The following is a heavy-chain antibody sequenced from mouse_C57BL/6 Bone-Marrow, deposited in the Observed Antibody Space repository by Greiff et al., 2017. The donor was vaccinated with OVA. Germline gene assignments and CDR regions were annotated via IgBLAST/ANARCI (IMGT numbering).Heavy chain of an antibody. CDR2: IYPGSGST. J-gene: IGHJ4*01. D-gene: IGHD1-1*01. CDR3: LRYGSYAMDY. CDR1: GYTFTSYW. V-gene: IGHV1-55*01. Sequence: QVQLQQPGAELVKPGASVKMSCKASGYTFTSYWITWVKQRPGQGLEWIGDIYPGSGSTNSNEKFKSKATLTVDTSSSTAYMRLSSLTSEDSAVYYCLRYGSYAMDYWGQGTSVTVSS.